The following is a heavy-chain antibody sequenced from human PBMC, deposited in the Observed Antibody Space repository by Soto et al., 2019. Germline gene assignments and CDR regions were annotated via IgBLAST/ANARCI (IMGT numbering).Heavy chain of an antibody. CDR3: TTGDYDILTGYSDY. V-gene: IGHV6-1*01. Sequence: SQTLSLTFAISRHTASPNNSTCAWIRQSPLRRLEWLGRTYYRSKWYNDYAVSVKGRITINPDTSNNQLSLQLSSVTPEETAVYYCTTGDYDILTGYSDYWGQGTLVTVSS. D-gene: IGHD3-9*01. CDR1: RHTASPNNST. J-gene: IGHJ4*02. CDR2: TYYRSKWYN.